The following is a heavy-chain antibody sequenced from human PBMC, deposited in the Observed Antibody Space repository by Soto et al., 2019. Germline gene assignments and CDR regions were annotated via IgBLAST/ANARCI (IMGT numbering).Heavy chain of an antibody. D-gene: IGHD1-26*01. J-gene: IGHJ4*02. CDR2: INPKSGGT. CDR1: GYTFTVYY. Sequence: ASVKVSCKASGYTFTVYYMHWVRQAPGQGLEWMGWINPKSGGTMYPQKFQGRVTMTWDTSISTAYMALTRLRSDDTAVYYCARDLAKGGGSVGFDSWGQGTLVTVSS. V-gene: IGHV1-2*02. CDR3: ARDLAKGGGSVGFDS.